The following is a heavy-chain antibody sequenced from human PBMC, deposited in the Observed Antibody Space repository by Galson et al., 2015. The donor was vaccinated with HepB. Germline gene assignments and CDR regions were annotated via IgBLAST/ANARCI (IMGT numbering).Heavy chain of an antibody. D-gene: IGHD3-3*01. CDR3: ARETPYDFWVDV. J-gene: IGHJ6*04. V-gene: IGHV3-66*01. CDR1: GFTVSGNY. Sequence: SLRLSCAASGFTVSGNYMNWVRQAPGKGLEWVSVIYSGGRTYYADSVKGRFTISRDNSKNTLYLQMNSLRVEDTAVYYCARETPYDFWVDVWGKGTTVTVSS. CDR2: IYSGGRT.